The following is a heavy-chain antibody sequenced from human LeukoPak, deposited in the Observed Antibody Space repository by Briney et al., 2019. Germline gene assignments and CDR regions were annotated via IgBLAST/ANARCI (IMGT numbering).Heavy chain of an antibody. J-gene: IGHJ6*03. Sequence: GASVKVSCKASGYIFTSYGISWVRQAPGQGLEWMGWISAYNGNTNYAQKLQGRVTMTTDTSTSTAYMELRSLRSDDTAVYYCARGGGRSTEGGVWFYYYYMDVWGKGTTVTVSS. CDR1: GYIFTSYG. CDR3: ARGGGRSTEGGVWFYYYYMDV. CDR2: ISAYNGNT. D-gene: IGHD3-16*01. V-gene: IGHV1-18*01.